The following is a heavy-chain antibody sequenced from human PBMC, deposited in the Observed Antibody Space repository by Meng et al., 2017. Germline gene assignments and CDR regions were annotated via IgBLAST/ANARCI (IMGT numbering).Heavy chain of an antibody. J-gene: IGHJ5*02. V-gene: IGHV1-8*03. Sequence: QGHVLQSGAQGKKPGASMKVSWKAFGYTFISYEINSVRQATGQGLEWMGWMNPNSGNTGYAQKFQGRVTITRNTSISTAYMELSSLRSEDTAVYYCARGLAVAGTVFWFDPWGQGTLVTVSS. D-gene: IGHD6-19*01. CDR1: GYTFISYE. CDR3: ARGLAVAGTVFWFDP. CDR2: MNPNSGNT.